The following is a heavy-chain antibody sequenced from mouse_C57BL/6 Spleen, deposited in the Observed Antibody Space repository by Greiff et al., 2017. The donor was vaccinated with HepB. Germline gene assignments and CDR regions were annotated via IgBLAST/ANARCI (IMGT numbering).Heavy chain of an antibody. V-gene: IGHV1-81*01. J-gene: IGHJ2*01. CDR2: IYPRSGNT. Sequence: QVQLQQSGAELARPGASVKLSCKASGYTFTSYGISWVKQRTGQGLEWIGEIYPRSGNTYYNEKFKGKATLTADKSSSTAYMELRSLTSEDSAVYFCARPYYYGSSYGFDYWGKGTTLTVSS. D-gene: IGHD1-1*01. CDR1: GYTFTSYG. CDR3: ARPYYYGSSYGFDY.